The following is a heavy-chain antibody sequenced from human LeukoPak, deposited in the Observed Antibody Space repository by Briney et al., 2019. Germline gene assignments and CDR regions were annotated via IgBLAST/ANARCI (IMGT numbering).Heavy chain of an antibody. J-gene: IGHJ4*02. D-gene: IGHD2-2*01. Sequence: GGSLRLSCAASGFTFSNNGMSWVRQAPGKGLEWVSSIGGDYYTYYVDSVQGRFTISRDNSKNTLYLQMNSLKAEDTAVYYCAKEALYSSIDYWGQGTLVTVSS. CDR2: IGGDYYT. CDR3: AKEALYSSIDY. V-gene: IGHV3-23*01. CDR1: GFTFSNNG.